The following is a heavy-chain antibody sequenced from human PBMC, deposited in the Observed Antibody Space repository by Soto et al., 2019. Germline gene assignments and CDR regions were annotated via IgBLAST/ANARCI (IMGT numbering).Heavy chain of an antibody. CDR3: ARVGDYGMDV. V-gene: IGHV1-69*06. CDR2: IIPILGTP. J-gene: IGHJ6*02. Sequence: QVQLVQSGAEVKKPGYSVEVSCQASGDTFSTHAITWVRQAPGQGLEWMGGIIPILGTPNYAQKFKGRVTIIADKSTSTAYMELSSVRSDDTAVYYCARVGDYGMDVWGQGTTITVSS. CDR1: GDTFSTHA. D-gene: IGHD3-10*01.